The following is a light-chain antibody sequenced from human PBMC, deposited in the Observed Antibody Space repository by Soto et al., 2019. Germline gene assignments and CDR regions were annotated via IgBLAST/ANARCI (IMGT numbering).Light chain of an antibody. V-gene: IGKV1-5*03. CDR1: QSGSGW. CDR2: QAS. J-gene: IGKJ2*01. CDR3: QHYNDYSYT. Sequence: DIQMTQSPSTLSASVGDRVAITCRASQSGSGWLAWYQQKPGKVPKLLIYQASTLEDGVPSRFSGRGSGTEFTLTISSLQPHDSATYYCQHYNDYSYTFGTRTNLQIK.